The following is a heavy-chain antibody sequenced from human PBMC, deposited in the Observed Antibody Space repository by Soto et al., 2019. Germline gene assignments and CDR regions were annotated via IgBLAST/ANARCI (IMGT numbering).Heavy chain of an antibody. Sequence: QAQLVQSGAEVKKPGASVKVSCKASGYTFTSYAMHWVRQAPGQRLEWMGWINAGNGNTKYSQKFQGRVTITRDTSASTAYMRSEDTAVYYCARGPGGPDGPGDYWGQGTLVTVSA. D-gene: IGHD2-15*01. CDR1: GYTFTSYA. CDR2: INAGNGNT. V-gene: IGHV1-3*01. J-gene: IGHJ4*02. CDR3: ARGPGGPDGPGDY.